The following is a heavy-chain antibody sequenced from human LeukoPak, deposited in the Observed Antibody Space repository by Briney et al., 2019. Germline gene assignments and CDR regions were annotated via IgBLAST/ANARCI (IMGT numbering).Heavy chain of an antibody. CDR1: GFTFSSYW. Sequence: GGSLRLSCAASGFTFSSYWMSWVRQAPGKGLEWVANIKQDGSVKYYVDSVRGRFTISRDNAKNSLYLQMNSLRAEDTAVYYCAKRGIAAAASFDYWGQGTLVSVSS. D-gene: IGHD6-13*01. J-gene: IGHJ4*02. V-gene: IGHV3-7*01. CDR3: AKRGIAAAASFDY. CDR2: IKQDGSVK.